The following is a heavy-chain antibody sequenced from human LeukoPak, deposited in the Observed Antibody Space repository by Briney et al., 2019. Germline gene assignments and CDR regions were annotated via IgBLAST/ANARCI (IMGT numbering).Heavy chain of an antibody. CDR3: ARHAVDTAMANFDY. Sequence: GSLRLSCAASGFTFSSYSMNWVRQAPGKGLEWIGSIYYSGSTYYNPSLKSRVTISVDTSKNQFSLKLSSVTAADTAVYYCARHAVDTAMANFDYWGQGTLVTVSS. CDR2: IYYSGST. D-gene: IGHD5-18*01. J-gene: IGHJ4*02. CDR1: GFTFSSYSMN. V-gene: IGHV4-39*01.